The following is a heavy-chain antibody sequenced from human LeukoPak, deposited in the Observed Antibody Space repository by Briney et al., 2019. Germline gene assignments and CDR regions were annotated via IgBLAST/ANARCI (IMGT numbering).Heavy chain of an antibody. J-gene: IGHJ4*02. D-gene: IGHD5-12*01. V-gene: IGHV4-59*08. Sequence: SETLSLTCTVSGGSISSYYWSWVRQPPGKGLEWIGYISYSGNTNYNPSLKSRVTISLDTSKNQFSLKLNSVTAADTAVYYCARHAGSSGYDAVDYWGQGSLVTVSS. CDR3: ARHAGSSGYDAVDY. CDR1: GGSISSYY. CDR2: ISYSGNT.